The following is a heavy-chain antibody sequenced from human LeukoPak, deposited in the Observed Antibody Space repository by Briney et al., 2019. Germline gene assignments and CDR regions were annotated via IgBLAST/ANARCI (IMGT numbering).Heavy chain of an antibody. D-gene: IGHD5-24*01. V-gene: IGHV4-34*01. Sequence: SETLSLTCAVYGGSFSGYYWSWIRQPPGKGLEWIGEINHSGSTNYNPSLKSRVTISVDTSKNQFSLKLSSVTAADTAVYYCASHDMGMATIRGANWFDPWGQGTLVTVSS. CDR2: INHSGST. J-gene: IGHJ5*02. CDR3: ASHDMGMATIRGANWFDP. CDR1: GGSFSGYY.